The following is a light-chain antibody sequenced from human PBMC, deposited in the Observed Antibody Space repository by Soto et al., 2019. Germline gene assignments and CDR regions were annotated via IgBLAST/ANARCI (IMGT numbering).Light chain of an antibody. CDR2: DVS. CDR1: SSDVGNYNY. V-gene: IGLV2-14*03. Sequence: QSALTQPASVSGSPGQSITISCTGTSSDVGNYNYVSWHQHHPGKAPKLMINDVSNRPSGVSSRFSGSKSGNTASLTISGLQAEDETDYNSSSYTSSGTYVFGTGTKVT. CDR3: SSYTSSGTYV. J-gene: IGLJ1*01.